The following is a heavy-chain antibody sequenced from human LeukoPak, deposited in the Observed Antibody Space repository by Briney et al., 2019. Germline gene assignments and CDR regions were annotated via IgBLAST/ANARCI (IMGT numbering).Heavy chain of an antibody. CDR1: GFSFTAYS. J-gene: IGHJ4*02. CDR3: TTIRPGY. D-gene: IGHD5-12*01. CDR2: IKDGGTTT. V-gene: IGHV3-74*01. Sequence: GGSLRLSCAASGFSFTAYSMNWVRQAPGKGLVWVSRIKDGGTTTDYADSVKGRFTISRDDAKNTLYLQMNSLRAEDTAVYYCTTIRPGYWGQGTLVTVSP.